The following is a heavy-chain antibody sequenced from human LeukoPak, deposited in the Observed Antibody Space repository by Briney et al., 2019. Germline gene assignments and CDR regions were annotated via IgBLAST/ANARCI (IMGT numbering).Heavy chain of an antibody. V-gene: IGHV4-4*02. Sequence: SETLSLTCTVSGDSINSLDLWSWVRQPPGKGLEWIGEMYLSGTTHSNPSVKSRVTISIDKSKNQFFLNLSSVTAADTAVYYCAGLVGRYSSGLYYYYFDYWGQGTLVAVSS. CDR2: MYLSGTT. CDR3: AGLVGRYSSGLYYYYFDY. D-gene: IGHD3-22*01. CDR1: GDSINSLDL. J-gene: IGHJ4*02.